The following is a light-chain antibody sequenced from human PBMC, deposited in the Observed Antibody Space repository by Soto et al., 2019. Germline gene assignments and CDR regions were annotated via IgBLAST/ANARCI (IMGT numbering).Light chain of an antibody. CDR3: QQSYSTPPT. CDR2: VAS. Sequence: DIHMSQSPSSLAASVCYTVTINSRASQSISSYLNWYQQKPGKAPTLLIYVASSLQSGVPSRFSGSGAGTDFTLTISSLQPEDFATYYCQQSYSTPPTFGQGTRLAI. V-gene: IGKV1-39*01. CDR1: QSISSY. J-gene: IGKJ5*01.